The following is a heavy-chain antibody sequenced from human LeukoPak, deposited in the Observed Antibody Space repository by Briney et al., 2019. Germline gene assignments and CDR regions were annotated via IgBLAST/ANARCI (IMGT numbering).Heavy chain of an antibody. D-gene: IGHD6-6*01. J-gene: IGHJ4*02. CDR1: GGSISSSSYY. Sequence: PSETLSLTCTVSGGSISSSSYYWGWIRQPPGKGLEWIGSIYYSGSTYYNPSLKSRVTISVDTSKNQFSLKLGSVTAADTAVYYCARGYSSSSPAFDYWGQGTLVTVSS. V-gene: IGHV4-39*07. CDR3: ARGYSSSSPAFDY. CDR2: IYYSGST.